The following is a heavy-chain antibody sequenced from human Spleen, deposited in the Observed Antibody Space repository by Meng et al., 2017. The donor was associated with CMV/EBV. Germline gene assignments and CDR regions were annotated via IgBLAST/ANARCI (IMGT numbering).Heavy chain of an antibody. CDR1: FSGFA. V-gene: IGHV3-73*01. CDR3: TRAYDFWSGSYTGGVDY. D-gene: IGHD3-3*01. Sequence: FSGFAMHWVRQPSGKGLEWVGRIRSNSNNYATAYAASVKGRFIISRDDSENTAYLQMNNLKTEDTAVYYCTRAYDFWSGSYTGGVDYWGQGILVTVSS. CDR2: IRSNSNNYAT. J-gene: IGHJ4*02.